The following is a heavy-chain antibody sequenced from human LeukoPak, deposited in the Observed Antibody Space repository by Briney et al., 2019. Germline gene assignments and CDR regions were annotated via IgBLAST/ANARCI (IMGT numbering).Heavy chain of an antibody. J-gene: IGHJ4*02. V-gene: IGHV1-69*13. Sequence: GASVKVSCKASVGTVSSYAISWVRQAPGQGLEWMGGIIPIFGTANYAQKFQGRVTITADESTSTAYMELSSLRSEDTAVYYCARGTGGYSSGWYSDYWGQGTLVTVSS. CDR1: VGTVSSYA. CDR2: IIPIFGTA. D-gene: IGHD6-19*01. CDR3: ARGTGGYSSGWYSDY.